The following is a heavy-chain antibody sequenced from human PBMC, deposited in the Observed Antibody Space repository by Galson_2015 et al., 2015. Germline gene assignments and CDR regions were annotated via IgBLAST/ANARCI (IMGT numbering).Heavy chain of an antibody. V-gene: IGHV3-23*01. CDR1: GFSFNSYA. Sequence: SLRLSCAASGFSFNSYAMTWIRQAPGNGLEWVSGIDGSGGSTIYADSVKGRFTVSRDNSKNTLYLQVNSLRVEDTAVYYCANYYFGSSNYPSPPRFDPWGQGALVTVSS. CDR3: ANYYFGSSNYPSPPRFDP. CDR2: IDGSGGST. J-gene: IGHJ5*02. D-gene: IGHD3-22*01.